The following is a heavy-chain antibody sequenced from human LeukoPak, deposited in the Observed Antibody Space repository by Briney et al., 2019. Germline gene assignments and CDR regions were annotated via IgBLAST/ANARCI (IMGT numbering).Heavy chain of an antibody. D-gene: IGHD6-13*01. CDR2: IYGGDAA. J-gene: IGHJ4*02. V-gene: IGHV3-66*02. CDR1: GINVSSSY. CDR3: VTSTGQQFIPYDY. Sequence: GGSLRLSCAASGINVSSSYMTWIRQAPGKGLEWVSLIYGGDAAYYAESVRGRFMISRDNLKNTLFLQMNSLRVEDTAVYYCVTSTGQQFIPYDYWGQGTHVTVSS.